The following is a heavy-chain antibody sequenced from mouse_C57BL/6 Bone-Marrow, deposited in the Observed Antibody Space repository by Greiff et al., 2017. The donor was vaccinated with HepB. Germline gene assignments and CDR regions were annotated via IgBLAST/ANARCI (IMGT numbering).Heavy chain of an antibody. D-gene: IGHD2-1*01. CDR1: GYTFTNYW. Sequence: QVQLQQSGAELVRPGTSVKMSCKASGYTFTNYWIAWAKQRPGHGLEWIGDIYPGGGYTNYNEKFKGKATLTADKSSSTAYMQFSSLTSEDSAIYYCARGHGNFHWYFDVWGTGTTVTVSS. CDR2: IYPGGGYT. J-gene: IGHJ1*03. CDR3: ARGHGNFHWYFDV. V-gene: IGHV1-63*01.